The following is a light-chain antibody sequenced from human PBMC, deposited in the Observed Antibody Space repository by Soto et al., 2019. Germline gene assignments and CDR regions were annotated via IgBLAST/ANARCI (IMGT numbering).Light chain of an antibody. CDR3: HHYKSYPWT. CDR1: QSIDSW. CDR2: KAS. J-gene: IGKJ1*01. V-gene: IGKV1-5*03. Sequence: DIQMTQSPSTMSASVGDRVTITCRASQSIDSWLAWYQQKPGKAPKFLMYKASNLESGVPLRFSGSGSETVFTLTISSLQPYFYAMYDSHHYKSYPWTFGQGTTVELK.